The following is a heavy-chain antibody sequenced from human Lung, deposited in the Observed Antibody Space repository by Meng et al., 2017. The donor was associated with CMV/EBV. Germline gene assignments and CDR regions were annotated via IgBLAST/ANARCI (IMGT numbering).Heavy chain of an antibody. Sequence: ESLKISCAASGFTFSSYAISWFRQAPGKGLECVSDIFSVGSSTYYADSVKGRFTISRDNSKNTLYLQMNSLRAEDTAVYYRAKEYDFWSGSDHYYYYYGMDVWGQGTXVTVSS. D-gene: IGHD3-3*01. CDR2: IFSVGSST. CDR3: AKEYDFWSGSDHYYYYYGMDV. CDR1: GFTFSSYA. V-gene: IGHV3-23*03. J-gene: IGHJ6*02.